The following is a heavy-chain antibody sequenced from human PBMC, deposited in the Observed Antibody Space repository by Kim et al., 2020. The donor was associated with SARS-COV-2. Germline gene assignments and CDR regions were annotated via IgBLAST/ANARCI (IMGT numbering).Heavy chain of an antibody. Sequence: SETLSLTCTVSGYSISSGYYWGWIRQPPGKGLEWIGSIYHSGSTYYNPSLKSRVTISVDTSKNQFSLRLSSVTAADTAVYYCAGLVGATFGSWFDPWGQG. CDR3: AGLVGATFGSWFDP. V-gene: IGHV4-38-2*02. J-gene: IGHJ5*02. D-gene: IGHD1-26*01. CDR1: GYSISSGYY. CDR2: IYHSGST.